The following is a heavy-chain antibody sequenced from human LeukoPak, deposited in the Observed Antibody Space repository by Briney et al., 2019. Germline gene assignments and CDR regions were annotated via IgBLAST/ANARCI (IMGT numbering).Heavy chain of an antibody. J-gene: IGHJ5*02. D-gene: IGHD1-26*01. CDR2: IHYSGST. CDR3: ARDLYFPLGIT. CDR1: GGSISSYY. V-gene: IGHV4-59*01. Sequence: TSETLSLTCTISGGSISSYYWSWIRQPPGKGLEWIGYIHYSGSTNYNPFLKSRVTISVDTSKNQFSLKLTSVTAADTAVYYCARDLYFPLGITWGQGTLVTVSS.